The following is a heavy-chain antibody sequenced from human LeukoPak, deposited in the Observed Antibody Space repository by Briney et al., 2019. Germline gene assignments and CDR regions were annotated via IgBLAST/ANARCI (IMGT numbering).Heavy chain of an antibody. Sequence: GGSLRLSCAASGFTFSSYSMNWVRQAPGKGLEWVSSISSSSTSIYYADSLKGRFTISRDNAKNSLYLQMNSLRVEDTAVYYCARDLNDGGYSYGAYDFWGQGALVTVSS. CDR1: GFTFSSYS. D-gene: IGHD5-18*01. CDR3: ARDLNDGGYSYGAYDF. CDR2: ISSSSTSI. V-gene: IGHV3-21*01. J-gene: IGHJ4*02.